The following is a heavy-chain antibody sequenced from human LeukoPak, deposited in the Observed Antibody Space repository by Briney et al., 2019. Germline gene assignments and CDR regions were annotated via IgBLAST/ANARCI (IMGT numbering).Heavy chain of an antibody. CDR2: IIPIFGTA. J-gene: IGHJ5*02. CDR3: ARPKDSGFSFGESTNWFDP. Sequence: ASVKVSCKASGGTFSSYAISWVRQAPGQGLEWMGGIIPIFGTANYAQKFQGRVTITADESTSTAYMELSSLRSEDTAVYYCARPKDSGFSFGESTNWFDPWGLGTLVTVSS. D-gene: IGHD3-10*01. CDR1: GGTFSSYA. V-gene: IGHV1-69*01.